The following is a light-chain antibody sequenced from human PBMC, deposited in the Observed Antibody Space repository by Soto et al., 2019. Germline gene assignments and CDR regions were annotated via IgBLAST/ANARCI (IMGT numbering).Light chain of an antibody. J-gene: IGLJ3*02. V-gene: IGLV2-14*01. CDR3: RSYTSSSTWV. Sequence: QPVLTQPASVSGSPGQSITISCTGTSSDVGGYNYVSWYQQHPGKAPKHMIYEVSNRPSGVSNRFSGSKSANTASLTISGLQAEDEADYYCRSYTSSSTWVFGGGTKLTVL. CDR2: EVS. CDR1: SSDVGGYNY.